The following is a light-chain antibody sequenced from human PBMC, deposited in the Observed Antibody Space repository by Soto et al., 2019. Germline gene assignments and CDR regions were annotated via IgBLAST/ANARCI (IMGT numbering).Light chain of an antibody. J-gene: IGKJ1*01. V-gene: IGKV3-11*01. CDR3: QQRSNWPT. CDR1: QSVSYY. Sequence: EIVMTQSPATLSVSPGERATLSCRASQSVSYYLAWYQQKPGQAPRLLIYDASNRATGIPARFSGSGSGTDFTLTISSLEPEDFAVYYCQQRSNWPTFGQGTKVDIK. CDR2: DAS.